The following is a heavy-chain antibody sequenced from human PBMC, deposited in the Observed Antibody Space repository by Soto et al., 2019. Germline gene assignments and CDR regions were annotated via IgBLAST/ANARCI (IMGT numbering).Heavy chain of an antibody. Sequence: GETLKISCTGFGYTFTTFCISWVLQMPGKGLEWMGRIDPGDTYATYSPAFQGHVTTSADKATSTAYLQWSSLKASDTAMYYCARIYCTTTTCDSWFDPWGQGTLVTVSS. V-gene: IGHV5-10-1*01. J-gene: IGHJ5*02. D-gene: IGHD2-2*01. CDR2: IDPGDTYA. CDR3: ARIYCTTTTCDSWFDP. CDR1: GYTFTTFC.